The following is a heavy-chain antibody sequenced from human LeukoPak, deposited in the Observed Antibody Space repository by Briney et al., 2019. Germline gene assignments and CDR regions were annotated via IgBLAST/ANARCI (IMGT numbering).Heavy chain of an antibody. V-gene: IGHV3-23*01. CDR2: ISGSGSST. J-gene: IGHJ4*02. CDR1: GFTFTSYA. CDR3: AKGSCSSTSCYPLGY. D-gene: IGHD2-2*01. Sequence: GGSLRLSCAASGFTFTSYAISWVRQAPGQGLEWVSAISGSGSSTYYADSVKGRFTISRDNSKNTLYLQMNSLRAEDTAVYYCAKGSCSSTSCYPLGYWGQGTLVTVSS.